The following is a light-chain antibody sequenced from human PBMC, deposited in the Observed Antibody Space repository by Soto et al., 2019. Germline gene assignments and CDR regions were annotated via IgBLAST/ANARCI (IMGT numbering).Light chain of an antibody. J-gene: IGLJ1*01. CDR2: EVN. Sequence: QSVLTQPASVSGSPGQPITISCTGTISDVGSHNLVSWYQQHPDKAPKLIIYEVNGRPSGVSSRFSGSKSGNTASLTVSGLQPDDEADYHCCSFAGSNPFPYVFGTGTKVTVL. CDR3: CSFAGSNPFPYV. V-gene: IGLV2-23*02. CDR1: ISDVGSHNL.